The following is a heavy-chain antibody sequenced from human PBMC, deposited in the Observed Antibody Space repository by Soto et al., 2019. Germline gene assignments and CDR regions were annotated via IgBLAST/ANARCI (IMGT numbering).Heavy chain of an antibody. J-gene: IGHJ6*02. CDR3: ARGGHNKSRDYGMDV. V-gene: IGHV4-34*01. Sequence: SETLALTCAAYGGSFSGYYWSWIRQPPGKGLEWIGEINHSGSTNYNPSLKSRVTISVETSKNQFSLKLSSVTAADTAVYYCARGGHNKSRDYGMDVWGQGTTVTVSS. CDR1: GGSFSGYY. D-gene: IGHD1-1*01. CDR2: INHSGST.